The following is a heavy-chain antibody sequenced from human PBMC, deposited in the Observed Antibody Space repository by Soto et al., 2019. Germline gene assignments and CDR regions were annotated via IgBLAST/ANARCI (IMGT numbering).Heavy chain of an antibody. CDR2: ISFDGRNK. CDR3: ARDPLGYTYGYFDY. Sequence: PGGSLRLSCAASGFPFDNYAMHWVRQAPGKGLEWVAVISFDGRNKYYADSVKGRFTISRDNSKNTLYLQMNSLRAEDTAVYYCARDPLGYTYGYFDYWGQGTLVTVSS. J-gene: IGHJ4*02. D-gene: IGHD5-18*01. CDR1: GFPFDNYA. V-gene: IGHV3-30*04.